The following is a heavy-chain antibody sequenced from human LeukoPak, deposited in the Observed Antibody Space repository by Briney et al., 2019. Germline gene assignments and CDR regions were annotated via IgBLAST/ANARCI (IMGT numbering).Heavy chain of an antibody. V-gene: IGHV3-21*01. J-gene: IGHJ4*01. CDR1: GFTFSSYT. CDR3: ARDRNYDYIWGSYRPDYFDY. CDR2: ISSSCSYI. Sequence: GGSLRLSCAASGFTFSSYTMNWVRQAPGKGLEWVSSISSSCSYIYYADSVKGRFTISRDNAKNSLYLQMNSLRAEDTAVYYCARDRNYDYIWGSYRPDYFDYWGHGTLVTVSS. D-gene: IGHD3-16*02.